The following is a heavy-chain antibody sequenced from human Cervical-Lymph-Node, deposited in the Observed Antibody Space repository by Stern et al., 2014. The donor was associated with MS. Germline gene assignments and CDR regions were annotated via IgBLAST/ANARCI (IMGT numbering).Heavy chain of an antibody. Sequence: EVQLVESGAELIRPGESLKFSCKGSGYKFSIYWIAWVRQLPGKGLAWMGIIYPGDSETSYSPYFQGQVTRSADKSTSTAYRQWSSLNASDTAMYFCARQTTAWASDVWGQGTLVTVSS. CDR1: GYKFSIYW. J-gene: IGHJ4*02. D-gene: IGHD1-14*01. CDR2: IYPGDSET. V-gene: IGHV5-51*01. CDR3: ARQTTAWASDV.